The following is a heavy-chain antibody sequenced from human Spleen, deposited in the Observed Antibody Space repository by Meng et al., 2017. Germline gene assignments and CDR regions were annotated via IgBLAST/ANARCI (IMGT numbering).Heavy chain of an antibody. D-gene: IGHD4-11*01. J-gene: IGHJ4*02. CDR2: IFHSGSH. V-gene: IGHV4-4*02. Sequence: GSRVLKPAGPLSLTCSLCCSSHSSRVGWGWVRRPPGKGLEWIGEIFHSGSHSYNLSLKSRVTISVDKSKNQFSLKLSSVTAADTAVYYCARGSTTMAHDFDYWGQGTLVTVSS. CDR1: CSSHSSRVG. CDR3: ARGSTTMAHDFDY.